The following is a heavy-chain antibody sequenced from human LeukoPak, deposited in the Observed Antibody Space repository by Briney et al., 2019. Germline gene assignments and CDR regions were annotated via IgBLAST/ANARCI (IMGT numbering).Heavy chain of an antibody. CDR1: GFTFDDYA. D-gene: IGHD3-3*01. CDR3: AKGPNYDFWSGIDY. V-gene: IGHV3-9*01. J-gene: IGHJ4*02. CDR2: ISWNSGSI. Sequence: GGSLRLSCAASGFTFDDYAMHWVRQAPGKGLEWVSGISWNSGSIGYADSVKGRFTISRDNAKNSLYLQMNSLRAEDTALYHCAKGPNYDFWSGIDYWGQGTLVTVSS.